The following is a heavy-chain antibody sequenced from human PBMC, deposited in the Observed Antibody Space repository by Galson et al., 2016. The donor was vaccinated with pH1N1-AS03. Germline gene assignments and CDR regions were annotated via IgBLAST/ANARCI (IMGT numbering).Heavy chain of an antibody. CDR3: AKDGDRPTVTRVGFDY. CDR2: IRYDGINK. J-gene: IGHJ4*02. Sequence: SLRLSCAASGFTFSHYGMHRVRQAPGKGLEWVAFIRYDGINKNYADSVKGRFTISSDNSKNTLYLQMSSLRSEDTAVYYCAKDGDRPTVTRVGFDYWGQGTLVTVSS. CDR1: GFTFSHYG. D-gene: IGHD4-17*01. V-gene: IGHV3-30*02.